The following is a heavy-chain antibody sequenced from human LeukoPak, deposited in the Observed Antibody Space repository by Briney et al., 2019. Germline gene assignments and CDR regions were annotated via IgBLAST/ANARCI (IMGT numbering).Heavy chain of an antibody. J-gene: IGHJ4*02. CDR1: GGSISSNY. CDR2: IYYSGST. D-gene: IGHD2-21*02. Sequence: SETLSLTCTVSGGSISSNYWSWIRQPPGRGLEWIGYIYYSGSTYYNPSLKSRVTISVDSSKNQFSLKLTSVTAADTAVYYCARQNFVVVTAIRIFDYWGQGTLVTVSS. V-gene: IGHV4-59*08. CDR3: ARQNFVVVTAIRIFDY.